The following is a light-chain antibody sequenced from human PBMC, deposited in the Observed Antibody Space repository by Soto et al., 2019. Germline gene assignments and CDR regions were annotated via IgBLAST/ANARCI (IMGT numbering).Light chain of an antibody. CDR3: QQYNNWPQT. V-gene: IGKV3-15*01. CDR2: DAS. Sequence: ITLKQSPATLSLYSGERATIPCRASQSLRSSLAWYQQKPGQAPRLLIYDASTRATGIPARFSGSGSGTDFTLTISGLQSEDFAVYYCQQYNNWPQTFGQGTIVDIK. J-gene: IGKJ1*01. CDR1: QSLRSS.